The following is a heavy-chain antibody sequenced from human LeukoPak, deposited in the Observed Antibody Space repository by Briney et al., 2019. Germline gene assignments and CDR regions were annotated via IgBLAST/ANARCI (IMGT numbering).Heavy chain of an antibody. Sequence: SETLSLTCTVSGGSIRSYFWSWIRQPPGKGLEWIGYVYYSGSANYNPSLKSRVTISVDTSKKQFSLKLSSVTAADTAVYYCARRPDGTSHFDYWGQGTLVTVSS. CDR2: VYYSGSA. CDR1: GGSIRSYF. J-gene: IGHJ4*02. V-gene: IGHV4-59*08. CDR3: ARRPDGTSHFDY. D-gene: IGHD6-6*01.